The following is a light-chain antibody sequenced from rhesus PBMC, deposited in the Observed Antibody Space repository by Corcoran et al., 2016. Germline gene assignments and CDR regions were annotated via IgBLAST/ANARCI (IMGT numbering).Light chain of an antibody. CDR2: EVS. J-gene: IGLJ1*01. CDR1: SSDIGGYNY. Sequence: QAALTQPRSVSGSPGQSVTISCTGTSSDIGGYNYVSWYQQHPGTAPKLMIYEVSKRPSGVSDRFSGSKSGNTASLTISGLQADDEADYYCSSYAGSNTYIFAAGTRLTVL. CDR3: SSYAGSNTYI. V-gene: IGLV2-32*02.